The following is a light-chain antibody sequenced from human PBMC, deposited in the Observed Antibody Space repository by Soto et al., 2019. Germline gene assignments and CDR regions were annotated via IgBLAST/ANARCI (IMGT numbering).Light chain of an antibody. CDR2: VAS. V-gene: IGKV1-12*01. Sequence: DIQMTQSPSTLSGSVGDRVTITCRASQAISNGLAWYQQKPKKAPKFLIYVASNLQSGVPSRFSGSGSGTDFTLTISSLQPEDFATYYCQQTYSFPHTFGGGTKVDIK. CDR3: QQTYSFPHT. CDR1: QAISNG. J-gene: IGKJ4*01.